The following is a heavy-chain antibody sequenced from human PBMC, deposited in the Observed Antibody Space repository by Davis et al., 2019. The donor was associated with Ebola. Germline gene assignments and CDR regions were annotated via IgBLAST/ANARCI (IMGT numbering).Heavy chain of an antibody. CDR3: ARDHTEGFDY. CDR2: ISAYNGNT. D-gene: IGHD2-8*02. J-gene: IGHJ4*02. V-gene: IGHV1-2*04. CDR1: GGTFSSYA. Sequence: ASVKVSCKASGGTFSSYAISWVRQAPGQGLEWMGWISAYNGNTNYAQKFQGWVTMTRDTSISTAYMELSRLRSDDTAVYYCARDHTEGFDYWGQGTLVTVSS.